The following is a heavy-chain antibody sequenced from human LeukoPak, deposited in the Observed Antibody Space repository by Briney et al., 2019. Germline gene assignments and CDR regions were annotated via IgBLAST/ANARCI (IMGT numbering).Heavy chain of an antibody. CDR3: ARVPIGGELELPSFGFDY. Sequence: ASMKVSCKASGYTFTGYYMHWVRQAPGQGLEWMGWINPNSGGTNYAQKFQGRVTMTRDTSISTAYMELSRLRSDDTAVYYCARVPIGGELELPSFGFDYWGQGTLVTVSS. V-gene: IGHV1-2*02. CDR2: INPNSGGT. D-gene: IGHD1-7*01. CDR1: GYTFTGYY. J-gene: IGHJ4*02.